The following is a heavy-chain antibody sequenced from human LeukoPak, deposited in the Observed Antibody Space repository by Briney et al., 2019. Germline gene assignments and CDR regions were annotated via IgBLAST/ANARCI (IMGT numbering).Heavy chain of an antibody. D-gene: IGHD1-7*01. Sequence: GESLKISCKGSGYSFTSYWIGWVRQAPGQGLEWMGWINPNSGGTNYAQKFQGRVTMTRETSISTAYMELSRLRSDDTAVYYCARDTGTTFFHYYMDVWGKGTTVTVSS. CDR2: INPNSGGT. CDR3: ARDTGTTFFHYYMDV. J-gene: IGHJ6*03. V-gene: IGHV1-2*02. CDR1: GYSFTSYW.